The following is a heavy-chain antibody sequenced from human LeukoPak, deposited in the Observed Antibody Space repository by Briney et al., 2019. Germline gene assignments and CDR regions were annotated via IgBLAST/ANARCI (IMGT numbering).Heavy chain of an antibody. D-gene: IGHD2-2*01. CDR3: ARVPYCSSTSCYGVMYAFDI. CDR2: INHSGST. CDR1: GGSFSGYY. J-gene: IGHJ3*02. V-gene: IGHV4-34*01. Sequence: SETLSLTCAVYGGSFSGYYWSWIRQPPGKGLEWIGEINHSGSTNYNPSLKSRVTISVDTSKNQFSLKLSSVTAADTAVYYCARVPYCSSTSCYGVMYAFDIWGQGTMVTVSS.